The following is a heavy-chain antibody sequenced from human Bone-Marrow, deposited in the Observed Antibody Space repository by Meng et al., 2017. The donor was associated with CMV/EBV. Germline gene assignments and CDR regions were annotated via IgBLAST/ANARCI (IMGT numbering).Heavy chain of an antibody. J-gene: IGHJ4*02. CDR2: IYYSGST. D-gene: IGHD5-18*01. CDR1: GFTFSNAW. CDR3: ARHGVDTDFDY. Sequence: LSCAASGFTFSNAWMSWVRQAPGKGLEWIGYIYYSGSTYYNPSLKSRVTISVDTSKNQFSLKLSSVTAADTAVYYCARHGVDTDFDYWGQGTLVTVSS. V-gene: IGHV4-59*08.